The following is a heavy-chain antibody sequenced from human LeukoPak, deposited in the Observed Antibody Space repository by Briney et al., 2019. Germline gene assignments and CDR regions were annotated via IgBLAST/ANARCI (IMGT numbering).Heavy chain of an antibody. CDR3: ASIGITIFGVVDDAFDI. D-gene: IGHD3-3*01. V-gene: IGHV4-4*02. Sequence: SGTLSLTCAVSGGSISSSNWWSWVRQPPGKGLEWIGEIYHSGSTNYNPSLKSRVTISVDKSKNQFSLKLSSVTAADTAVYYCASIGITIFGVVDDAFDIWGQGTMVTVSS. CDR2: IYHSGST. J-gene: IGHJ3*02. CDR1: GGSISSSNW.